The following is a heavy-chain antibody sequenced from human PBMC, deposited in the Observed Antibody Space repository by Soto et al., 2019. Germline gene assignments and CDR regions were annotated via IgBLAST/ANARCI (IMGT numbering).Heavy chain of an antibody. CDR1: GFSLSTTEEG. V-gene: IGHV2-5*02. CDR3: ARGSCFGADYYPTPDFDF. D-gene: IGHD2-21*02. CDR2: IYWDDDK. J-gene: IGHJ4*02. Sequence: QITLKESGPTLVKPTQTLTLTCTFSGFSLSTTEEGVGWIRQPPGKAPEWLALIYWDDDKRYSPSLKTRLTITKDTSKTQVGLTVTNVDPVDTATYYCARGSCFGADYYPTPDFDFWGQGILVTVSS.